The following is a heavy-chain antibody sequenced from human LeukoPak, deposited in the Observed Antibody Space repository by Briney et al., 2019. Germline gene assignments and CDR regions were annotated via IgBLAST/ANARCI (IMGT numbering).Heavy chain of an antibody. CDR1: GFTFSSYA. Sequence: PGGSLRLSCAASGFTFSSYAMSWVRQAPGKGLEWVSAISGSGGSTYYADSVKGRFTISRDNSKNTLYLQMNSLRAEDTAVYYCARGDILTGYYFRAFDIWGQGTMVTVSS. CDR3: ARGDILTGYYFRAFDI. D-gene: IGHD3-9*01. CDR2: ISGSGGST. V-gene: IGHV3-23*01. J-gene: IGHJ3*02.